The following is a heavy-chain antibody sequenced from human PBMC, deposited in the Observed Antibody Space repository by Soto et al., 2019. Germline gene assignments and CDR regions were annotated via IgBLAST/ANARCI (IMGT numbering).Heavy chain of an antibody. D-gene: IGHD1-26*01. Sequence: ASVKVSCKASGYTFTGYYMHWVRQAPGQGLEWMGWINPNSGGTNYAQKFQGWVTMTRDTSISTAYMELSRLRSDDTAVYYCARDNPDAGSYNWFDPWAQRTLVTVSS. J-gene: IGHJ5*02. CDR2: INPNSGGT. V-gene: IGHV1-2*04. CDR3: ARDNPDAGSYNWFDP. CDR1: GYTFTGYY.